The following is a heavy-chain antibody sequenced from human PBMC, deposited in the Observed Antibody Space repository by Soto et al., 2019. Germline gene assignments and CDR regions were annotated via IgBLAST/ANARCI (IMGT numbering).Heavy chain of an antibody. CDR3: ASQAYYDSSGPR. CDR1: GFTFSSYW. D-gene: IGHD3-22*01. V-gene: IGHV3-7*01. CDR2: IKQDGSEK. J-gene: IGHJ4*02. Sequence: GGSLRLSCAASGFTFSSYWMSWVRQAPGKGLEWVANIKQDGSEKYYVDSVKGRFTISRDNAKNSLYLQMNSLRAEDTAVCYCASQAYYDSSGPRWGQGTLVTVSS.